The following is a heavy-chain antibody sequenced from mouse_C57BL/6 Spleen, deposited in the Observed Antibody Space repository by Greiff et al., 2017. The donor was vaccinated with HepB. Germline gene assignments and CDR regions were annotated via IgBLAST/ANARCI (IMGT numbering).Heavy chain of an antibody. J-gene: IGHJ2*01. CDR2: INPSSGYT. Sequence: VQLQQSGAELAKPGASVKLSCKASGYTFTSYWMHWVKQRPGQGLEWIGYINPSSGYTKYNQKFKDKATLTADKSSSTAYMQLSSLTYEDSAVYYCAIDYYGSSHYFDYWGQGTTLTVSS. V-gene: IGHV1-7*01. D-gene: IGHD1-1*01. CDR1: GYTFTSYW. CDR3: AIDYYGSSHYFDY.